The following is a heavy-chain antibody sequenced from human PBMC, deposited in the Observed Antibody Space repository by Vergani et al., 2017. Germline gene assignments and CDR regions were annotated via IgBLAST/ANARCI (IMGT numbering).Heavy chain of an antibody. CDR3: ARRGVYYGDLAV. Sequence: QVQLQESGPGLVKPSETLSLTCTVSGGSISSYYWSWIRQPPGKGLEWVGYIYYSGSTNYNPSLKSRVTISVDTSKNQFSLKLSSVTAADTAVYYCARRGVYYGDLAVWGQGTTVTVSS. J-gene: IGHJ6*02. CDR2: IYYSGST. CDR1: GGSISSYY. V-gene: IGHV4-59*01. D-gene: IGHD4-17*01.